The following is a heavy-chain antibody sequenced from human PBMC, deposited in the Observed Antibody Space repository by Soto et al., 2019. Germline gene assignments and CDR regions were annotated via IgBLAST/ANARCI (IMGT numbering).Heavy chain of an antibody. V-gene: IGHV3-33*05. J-gene: IGHJ4*02. D-gene: IGHD3-16*01. Sequence: QVQLVESGGGVVQPGTSLRLSCVGSGFTFRSYVIHWVRQAPGKGLEWVALTSYDGSNNFYGDSVKGRFTISRHNSRNTVDLQMDSPTFEDTALYYCARWGTTGGLDVWGQGTLVSVSS. CDR3: ARWGTTGGLDV. CDR2: TSYDGSNN. CDR1: GFTFRSYV.